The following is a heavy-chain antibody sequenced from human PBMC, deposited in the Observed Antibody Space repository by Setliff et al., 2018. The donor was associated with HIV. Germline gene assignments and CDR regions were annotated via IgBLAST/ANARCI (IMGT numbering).Heavy chain of an antibody. V-gene: IGHV7-4-1*02. D-gene: IGHD4-17*01. J-gene: IGHJ5*02. Sequence: GASVKVSCKASGYTFTNSDIHWVRQAPGQGLEWMGWINANSGSPTYAQAFTGRFFFSVDTAVATAYLQINNLKTEDTAVYFCARGLYGDYGGDLNWLDPWGHGTRVTVSS. CDR2: INANSGSP. CDR1: GYTFTNSD. CDR3: ARGLYGDYGGDLNWLDP.